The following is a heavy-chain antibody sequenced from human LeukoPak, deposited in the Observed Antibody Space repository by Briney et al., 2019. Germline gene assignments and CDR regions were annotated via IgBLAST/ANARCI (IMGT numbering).Heavy chain of an antibody. D-gene: IGHD6-13*01. CDR3: AKVGQQLVPKMYYFDY. V-gene: IGHV3-9*01. J-gene: IGHJ4*02. CDR1: GFTFDDYA. CDR2: ISWNSGSI. Sequence: GRSLRLSCAASGFTFDDYAMHWVRRAPGKGLEWVSGISWNSGSIGYADSVKGRFTISRDNAKNSLYLQMNSLRAEDTALYYCAKVGQQLVPKMYYFDYWGQGTLVTVSS.